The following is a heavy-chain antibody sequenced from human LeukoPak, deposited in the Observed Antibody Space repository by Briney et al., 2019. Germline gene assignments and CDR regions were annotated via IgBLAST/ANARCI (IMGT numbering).Heavy chain of an antibody. CDR3: ARAGNLNEFDY. Sequence: SETLSLTCTVSGGSISSGGFFWSWIRQHPGKGLEWLGSISYSGSTFYNPSPKSRVTISVDTSKNQFSLRLSSVTAADTAVYYCARAGNLNEFDYWGQGTLVTVSS. CDR2: ISYSGST. D-gene: IGHD1-20*01. CDR1: GGSISSGGFF. V-gene: IGHV4-31*03. J-gene: IGHJ4*02.